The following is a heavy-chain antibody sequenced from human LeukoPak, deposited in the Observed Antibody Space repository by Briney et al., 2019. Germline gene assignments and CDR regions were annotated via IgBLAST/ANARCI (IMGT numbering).Heavy chain of an antibody. V-gene: IGHV3-30*04. D-gene: IGHD3-10*01. Sequence: PGGSLRLSCAASGFTFSSYAMHWVRQAPGKGLEWVAVISYDGSNKYYADSVKGRFTISRDNSKNTLYLQMNSLRAEDTAVYYCARDPYGSGSYLSGGFDPWGQGTLVTVSS. CDR3: ARDPYGSGSYLSGGFDP. J-gene: IGHJ5*02. CDR1: GFTFSSYA. CDR2: ISYDGSNK.